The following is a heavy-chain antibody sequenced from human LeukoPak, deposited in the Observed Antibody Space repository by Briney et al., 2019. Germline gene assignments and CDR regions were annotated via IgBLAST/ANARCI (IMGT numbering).Heavy chain of an antibody. D-gene: IGHD6-19*01. V-gene: IGHV5-51*01. CDR3: ARRGIAVAGTPAEYFQH. Sequence: GESLKISCKGSGYSFTNYWIGWVRQMPGKGLEWMGHIYPGDSDTRYSPSFQGQVTISADKSISTAYLHWSSLKASDTAMYYCARRGIAVAGTPAEYFQHWGQGTLVTVSS. J-gene: IGHJ1*01. CDR1: GYSFTNYW. CDR2: IYPGDSDT.